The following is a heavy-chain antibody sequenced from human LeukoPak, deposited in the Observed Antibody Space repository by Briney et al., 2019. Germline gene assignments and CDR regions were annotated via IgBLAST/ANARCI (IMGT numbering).Heavy chain of an antibody. CDR3: VLVCGRDYYNYYYYMDV. V-gene: IGHV3-48*03. J-gene: IGHJ6*03. CDR1: WYTLCMYL. Sequence: GGSLRLSCGASWYTLCMYLMNGVRQAPGKGLEWVSYISSSGSTIYYADSVKGRFTISRDNAKNSLYLQMNSLRAEDTAVFYCVLVCGRDYYNYYYYMDVWGKGTTVTVSS. D-gene: IGHD3-3*01. CDR2: ISSSGSTI.